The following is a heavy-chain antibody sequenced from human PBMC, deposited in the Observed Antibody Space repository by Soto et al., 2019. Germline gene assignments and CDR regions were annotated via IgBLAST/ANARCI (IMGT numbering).Heavy chain of an antibody. J-gene: IGHJ4*02. CDR2: IRSKAYGGTT. V-gene: IGHV3-49*03. CDR3: TRDFVTVTRDYYFDY. Sequence: GGSLRLSCTASGFTFGDYAMSWFRQAPGKGLEWVGFIRSKAYGGTTEYAASVKGRFTISRDDSKSIAYLQMNSLKTEDTAVYYCTRDFVTVTRDYYFDYWGQGTLVTVSS. D-gene: IGHD4-17*01. CDR1: GFTFGDYA.